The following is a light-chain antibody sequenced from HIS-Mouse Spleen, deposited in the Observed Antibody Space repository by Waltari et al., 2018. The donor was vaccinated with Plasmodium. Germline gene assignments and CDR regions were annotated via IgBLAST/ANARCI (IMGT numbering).Light chain of an antibody. CDR3: QQYYSYLLT. J-gene: IGKJ4*01. Sequence: AIRMTQSPSSFSASPGDRVTITCRASQGISSYFAWYQQKPGKAPKLLIYAASTLQSGVPSRFSGSGSGTDFTLTISCLQSEDFATYYCQQYYSYLLTFGGGTKVEIK. CDR1: QGISSY. V-gene: IGKV1-8*01. CDR2: AAS.